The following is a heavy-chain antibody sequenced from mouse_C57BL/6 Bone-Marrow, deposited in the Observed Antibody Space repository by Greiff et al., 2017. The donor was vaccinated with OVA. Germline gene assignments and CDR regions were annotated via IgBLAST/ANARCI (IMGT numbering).Heavy chain of an antibody. V-gene: IGHV5-6*01. Sequence: EVQVVESGADLLTPGGSLQLSCAASGFTFSSYCMSWVRQTPDKRLEWVATISSGGSYTYYPDSVKGRFTISRDNAKNTQYLPMSRLKSEDTAMYYCARHRDEEYWGQGTLVTVSA. J-gene: IGHJ3*01. CDR3: ARHRDEEY. CDR1: GFTFSSYC. CDR2: ISSGGSYT.